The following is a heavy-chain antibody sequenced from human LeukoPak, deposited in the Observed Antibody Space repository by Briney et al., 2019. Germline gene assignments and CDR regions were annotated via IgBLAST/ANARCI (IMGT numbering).Heavy chain of an antibody. J-gene: IGHJ4*02. D-gene: IGHD1-26*01. CDR3: ARDTGATDY. CDR2: IFYSGST. V-gene: IGHV4-39*07. Sequence: SETLSLTCTVSSGSISTSNYYWGWVRQPPGKALEWIGNIFYSGSTYYSPSLKSRVTISLDTSRNQFSLKLNSVTAADTAVYYCARDTGATDYWGQGTLVTVSS. CDR1: SGSISTSNYY.